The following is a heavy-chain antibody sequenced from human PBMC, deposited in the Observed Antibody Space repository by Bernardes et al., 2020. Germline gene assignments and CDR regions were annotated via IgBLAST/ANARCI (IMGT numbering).Heavy chain of an antibody. D-gene: IGHD6-19*01. Sequence: ASVKVSCKASGYTFTSYDINWVRQATGQGLEWMGWMNPNSGNTGYAQKFQGRVTMTRNTSISTAYMELSSLRSEDTAVYYCARKRAGQWLARGDWFDPWGQGTLVTVSS. J-gene: IGHJ5*02. V-gene: IGHV1-8*01. CDR3: ARKRAGQWLARGDWFDP. CDR1: GYTFTSYD. CDR2: MNPNSGNT.